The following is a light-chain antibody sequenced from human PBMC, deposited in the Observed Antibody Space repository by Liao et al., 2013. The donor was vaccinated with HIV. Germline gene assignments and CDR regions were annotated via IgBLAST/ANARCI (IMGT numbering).Light chain of an antibody. CDR1: DLEDKY. Sequence: SYELTQPPSVSVSPGQTASITCSGDDLEDKYVCWYQQKPRQSPVLVIYQDEKRPSGIPERFSGSNSGNTATLTISRVEAGDEADYYCQVCDSSRNHVVFGGGTQLTVL. CDR2: QDE. J-gene: IGLJ3*02. CDR3: QVCDSSRNHVV. V-gene: IGLV3-1*01.